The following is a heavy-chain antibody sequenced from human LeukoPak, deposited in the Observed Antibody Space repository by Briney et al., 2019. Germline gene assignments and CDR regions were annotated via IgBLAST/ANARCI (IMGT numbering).Heavy chain of an antibody. CDR2: IYHSGST. V-gene: IGHV4-59*08. J-gene: IGHJ6*02. CDR1: GGSISSHY. D-gene: IGHD2-15*01. Sequence: SETLSLTCTVSGGSISSHYWSWIRQPQGKELEWIGYIYHSGSTNYNPSLKSRVTISVDTSRNQFSLKLSSVTAADTAVYYCARHRYCSGGSCLGYYGMDVWGQGTTVTVSS. CDR3: ARHRYCSGGSCLGYYGMDV.